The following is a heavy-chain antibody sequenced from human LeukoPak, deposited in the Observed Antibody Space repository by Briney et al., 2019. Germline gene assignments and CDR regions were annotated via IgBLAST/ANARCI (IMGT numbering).Heavy chain of an antibody. CDR1: RFTFSSYE. D-gene: IGHD4-17*01. Sequence: GGSLRLSCAASRFTFSSYEMNWVRQDPGKGLEGVSIISSGSSAIFSADALKGRFTISRDDAKNLLYLDMNSLRAEDTAVYYCARGHTAVTRHFDFWGQGTLVTVSS. CDR2: ISSGSSAI. V-gene: IGHV3-21*01. CDR3: ARGHTAVTRHFDF. J-gene: IGHJ4*02.